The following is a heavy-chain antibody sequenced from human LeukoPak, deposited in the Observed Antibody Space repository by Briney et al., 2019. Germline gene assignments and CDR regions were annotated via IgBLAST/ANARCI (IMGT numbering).Heavy chain of an antibody. Sequence: ASVKVSCKASGYTFTGYYMHWVRQAPGQGLEWMGWINPNSGGTNYAQKFQGRVTMTRDTSISTAYMELSRLRSDDTAVYYCARHMDIIGEWFGELLSGFDYWGQGTLVTVSS. CDR1: GYTFTGYY. CDR3: ARHMDIIGEWFGELLSGFDY. D-gene: IGHD3-10*01. CDR2: INPNSGGT. V-gene: IGHV1-2*02. J-gene: IGHJ4*02.